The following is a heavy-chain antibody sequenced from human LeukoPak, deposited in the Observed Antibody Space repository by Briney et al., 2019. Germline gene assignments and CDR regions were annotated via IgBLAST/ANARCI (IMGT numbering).Heavy chain of an antibody. CDR2: IHHSGST. CDR3: ARGYYNDGK. V-gene: IGHV4-4*02. D-gene: IGHD3-22*01. CDR1: GGSLTTDNW. Sequence: SETLSLTCAVPGGSLTTDNWWTWVRQPPGKGLEWIGEIHHSGSTNYNPSLKSRVTISIDKSKNQFSLKLTSVTAADTAVYYCARGYYNDGKWGQGILVTVSS. J-gene: IGHJ4*02.